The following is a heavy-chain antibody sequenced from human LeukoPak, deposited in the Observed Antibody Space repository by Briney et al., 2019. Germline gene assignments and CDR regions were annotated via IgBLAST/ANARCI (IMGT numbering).Heavy chain of an antibody. J-gene: IGHJ4*02. CDR1: GFIFSTYV. V-gene: IGHV3-23*01. CDR2: ISGNGGGT. CDR3: AKRFQAPAGHDF. D-gene: IGHD6-13*01. Sequence: GGSLRLSCAASGFIFSTYVMSWVRQAPGKGLEWVSGISGNGGGTYYADSVKGRFTISRDNSENTVYLQMNSLRAEDTAVYFCAKRFQAPAGHDFWGQGTLVTVSS.